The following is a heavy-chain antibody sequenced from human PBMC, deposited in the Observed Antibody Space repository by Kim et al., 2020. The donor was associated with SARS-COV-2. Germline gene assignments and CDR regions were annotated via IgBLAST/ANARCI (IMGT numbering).Heavy chain of an antibody. V-gene: IGHV4-34*01. CDR2: INHSGST. D-gene: IGHD3-10*01. CDR3: ARAVMVRGRSFAY. J-gene: IGHJ4*02. CDR1: GGSFSGYY. Sequence: SETLSLTCAVYGGSFSGYYWSWIRQPPGKWLEWIGEINHSGSTNYNPSLKCRVSISVDPSKNQFSLKLGYLSAADTAVYDFARAVMVRGRSFAYSCQGT.